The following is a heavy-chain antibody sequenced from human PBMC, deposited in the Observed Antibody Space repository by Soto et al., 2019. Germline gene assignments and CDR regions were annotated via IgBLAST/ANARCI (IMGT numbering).Heavy chain of an antibody. Sequence: XESLSLSCAASGFTFSSYEMNWVRQAPGKGLEWVSYISSSGSTIYYADSVKGRFTISRDNAKNSLYLQMNSLRAEDTAVYYCARDAVPTGTTCYFDYWGQGTLVTVSS. CDR1: GFTFSSYE. D-gene: IGHD1-1*01. V-gene: IGHV3-48*03. J-gene: IGHJ4*02. CDR2: ISSSGSTI. CDR3: ARDAVPTGTTCYFDY.